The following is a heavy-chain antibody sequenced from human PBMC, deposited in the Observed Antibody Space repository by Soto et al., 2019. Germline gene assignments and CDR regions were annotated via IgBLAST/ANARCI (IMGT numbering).Heavy chain of an antibody. V-gene: IGHV3-30-3*01. CDR1: GFTFSSYA. CDR3: ARVGQALAIYY. J-gene: IGHJ4*02. D-gene: IGHD3-3*01. CDR2: IAYDGSNK. Sequence: QVQLVESGGGVVEPGRSLRLSCAASGFTFSSYAMHWVRQAPGKGLEWVAVIAYDGSNKCYADSVKGRFTISRANSKNTVYLQMNSLRAEDTAVYYCARVGQALAIYYWGPGTLVTVSS.